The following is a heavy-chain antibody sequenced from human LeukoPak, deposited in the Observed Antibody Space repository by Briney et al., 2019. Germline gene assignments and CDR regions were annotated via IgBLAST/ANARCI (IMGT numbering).Heavy chain of an antibody. J-gene: IGHJ1*01. V-gene: IGHV4-59*01. CDR3: ASELDSSGYIRYFQH. CDR2: IYYSGST. CDR1: GGSISSYY. D-gene: IGHD3-22*01. Sequence: KPSETLSLTCTVSGGSISSYYWSWIRQPPGKGLEWIGYIYYSGSTKYNPSLKSRVTISVDTSKNQFSLKLDSVTAADTAVYYCASELDSSGYIRYFQHWGQGTLVTVSS.